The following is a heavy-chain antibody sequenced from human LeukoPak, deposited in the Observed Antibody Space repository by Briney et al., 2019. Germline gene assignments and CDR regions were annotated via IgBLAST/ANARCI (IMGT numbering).Heavy chain of an antibody. D-gene: IGHD3-22*01. CDR3: ARHRMYYYDSSGRGVADAFDI. CDR1: GGSISSSSYY. CDR2: IYYSGST. J-gene: IGHJ3*02. Sequence: PSETLSLTCTVSGGSISSSSYYWGWIRQPPGKGLEWIGSIYYSGSTYYNPSLKSRVTISVDTSKNQFSLKLSSVTAADTAVYYCARHRMYYYDSSGRGVADAFDIWAKGQWSPSLQ. V-gene: IGHV4-39*01.